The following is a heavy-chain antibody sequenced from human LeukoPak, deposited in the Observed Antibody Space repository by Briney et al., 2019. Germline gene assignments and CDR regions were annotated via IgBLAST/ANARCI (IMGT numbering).Heavy chain of an antibody. Sequence: ASVKVSCKASGYTFTGYAMNWVRQAPGQGLKWMGWINPNSGGTNYAQKFQGRVTMTRDTSISTAYMELSRLRSDDTAVYYCARITEVAARPDYWGQGTLVTVSS. J-gene: IGHJ4*02. V-gene: IGHV1-2*02. CDR2: INPNSGGT. CDR3: ARITEVAARPDY. CDR1: GYTFTGYA. D-gene: IGHD6-6*01.